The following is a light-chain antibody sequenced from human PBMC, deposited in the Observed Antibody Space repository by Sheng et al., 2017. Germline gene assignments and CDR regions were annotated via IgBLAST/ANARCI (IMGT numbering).Light chain of an antibody. V-gene: IGKV1-5*03. CDR3: QQYNSYPVT. CDR1: QNIHSW. J-gene: IGKJ2*01. CDR2: KAS. Sequence: DIQMTQSPSTLSASIGDRVTITCRASQNIHSWLAWYQQKPGKAPKVLIYKASNLESGVPSRFSGSGSGTEFTLSISSLQPDDFATYYCQQYNSYPVTFGQGTKLETK.